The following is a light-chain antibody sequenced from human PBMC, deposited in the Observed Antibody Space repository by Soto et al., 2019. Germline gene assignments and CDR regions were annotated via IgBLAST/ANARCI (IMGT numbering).Light chain of an antibody. CDR3: QQYFTTPYT. CDR1: QSVLYRSNNKNY. CDR2: WAS. J-gene: IGKJ2*01. V-gene: IGKV4-1*01. Sequence: DIVMTQSPDSLAVSLGERATINCKSSQSVLYRSNNKNYLAWYQHSPGQPPRLLFYWASTRESGVPDRFSGSGSGTDFTLTISSLQAEDVAVYYCQQYFTTPYTFGQGTKLQIK.